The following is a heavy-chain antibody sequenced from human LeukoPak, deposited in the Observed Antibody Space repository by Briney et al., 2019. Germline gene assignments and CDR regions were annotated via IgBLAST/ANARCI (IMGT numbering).Heavy chain of an antibody. V-gene: IGHV3-30*04. CDR1: GFTFSSYA. J-gene: IGHJ4*02. Sequence: PGRSLRLSCAASGFTFSSYAMHWVRQAPGKGLEWVAVISYDGSNKYYADSVKGRFTISRDNSKNTLYLQMNSLRAEDTAVYYCARGKGSSGYYLDYWGQGTLVTVSS. CDR2: ISYDGSNK. CDR3: ARGKGSSGYYLDY. D-gene: IGHD3-22*01.